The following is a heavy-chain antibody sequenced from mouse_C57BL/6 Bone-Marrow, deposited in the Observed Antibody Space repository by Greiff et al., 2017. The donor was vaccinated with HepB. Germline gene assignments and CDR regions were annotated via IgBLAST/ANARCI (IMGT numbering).Heavy chain of an antibody. CDR2: IDPENGDT. J-gene: IGHJ3*01. D-gene: IGHD2-9*01. CDR1: GFNITDDY. V-gene: IGHV14-4*01. Sequence: EVQLQQSGAELVRPGASVKLSCTASGFNITDDYMHWVKQRPEQGLEWIGWIDPENGDTEYASKFQGKATITADTSSNTAYLQLSSLTSEDTAVYYGTTEGPTMVTRGFADWGQGTLVTVAA. CDR3: TTEGPTMVTRGFAD.